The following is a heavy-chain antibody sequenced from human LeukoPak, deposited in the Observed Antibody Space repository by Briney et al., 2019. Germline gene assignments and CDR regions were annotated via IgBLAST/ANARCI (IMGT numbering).Heavy chain of an antibody. D-gene: IGHD3-9*01. CDR1: GGTFSSYA. V-gene: IGHV1-69*05. CDR3: AAEIGHYDILTGYYADIDY. J-gene: IGHJ4*02. Sequence: SVKVSCKASGGTFSSYAISWVRQAPGQGLEWMGRIIPIFGTANYAQKFQGRVTITTDESTSTAYMELSSLRSEDTAVYYCAAEIGHYDILTGYYADIDYWGQGTLVTVSS. CDR2: IIPIFGTA.